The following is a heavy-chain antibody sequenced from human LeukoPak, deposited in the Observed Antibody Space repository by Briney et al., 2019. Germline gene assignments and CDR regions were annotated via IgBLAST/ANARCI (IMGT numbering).Heavy chain of an antibody. CDR2: IYHSGST. J-gene: IGHJ6*02. Sequence: KPSETLSLTCTVSGYSISSGYYWGWIRQPPGKGLEWIGSIYHSGSTYYNPSLKSRVTISVDTSKNQFSLKLSSVTAADTAVYYCAREGRLPRGMDVWGQGTTVTVSS. CDR3: AREGRLPRGMDV. CDR1: GYSISSGYY. V-gene: IGHV4-38-2*02. D-gene: IGHD4-11*01.